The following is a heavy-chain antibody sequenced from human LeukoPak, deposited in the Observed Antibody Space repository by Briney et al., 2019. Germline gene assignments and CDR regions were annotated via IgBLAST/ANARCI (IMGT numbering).Heavy chain of an antibody. Sequence: SETLSLTCTVSGGSISSGDYYWSWIRQPPGKGLEWIGYIYYSGSTYYNPSLKSRVTISVDTSKNQFSLKLSSVTAADTAVYYCARGKGYCSGGSCHPYYFDYWGQGTLVTVSS. CDR1: GGSISSGDYY. J-gene: IGHJ4*02. CDR2: IYYSGST. CDR3: ARGKGYCSGGSCHPYYFDY. D-gene: IGHD2-15*01. V-gene: IGHV4-30-4*01.